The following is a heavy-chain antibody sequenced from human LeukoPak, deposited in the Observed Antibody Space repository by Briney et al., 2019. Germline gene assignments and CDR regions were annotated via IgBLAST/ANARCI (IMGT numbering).Heavy chain of an antibody. D-gene: IGHD3-10*01. J-gene: IGHJ4*02. V-gene: IGHV3-9*01. CDR2: ISWNTSSI. CDR1: GFTFDDYA. CDR3: EIGVGGDY. Sequence: GGSQRLSCVASGFTFDDYAMHWVRHVPGKGLEWVSGISWNTSSIGYADSVKGRFTISRDNAKNSLYLQMNSLRPEDTALYYCEIGVGGDYWGQGTLVTVSS.